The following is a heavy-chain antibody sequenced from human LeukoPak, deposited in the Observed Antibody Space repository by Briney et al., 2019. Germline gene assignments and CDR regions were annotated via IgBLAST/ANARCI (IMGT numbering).Heavy chain of an antibody. Sequence: SETLSLTCTVSGGSISSGSYYWSWIRQPAGKGLEWIGRIYTSGSTNYNPSLKSRVTISVDTSKNQFSLKLSSVTAADTAVYYCARHWVASNGDWFDPWGQGTLVTVSS. D-gene: IGHD2-15*01. CDR3: ARHWVASNGDWFDP. CDR2: IYTSGST. V-gene: IGHV4-61*02. J-gene: IGHJ5*02. CDR1: GGSISSGSYY.